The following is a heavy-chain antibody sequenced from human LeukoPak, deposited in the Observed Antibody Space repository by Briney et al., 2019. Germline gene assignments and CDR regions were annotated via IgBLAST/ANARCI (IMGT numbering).Heavy chain of an antibody. CDR2: IYYSGST. Sequence: SETLSLTCTVSGVSISSSSYYWGWIRQPPGKGLEWIGSIYYSGSTYYNPSLKSRVTISVDTSKNQFSLKLSSVTAADTAVYYCARFYYDTPYWGQGTLVTVSS. D-gene: IGHD3-22*01. V-gene: IGHV4-39*01. CDR3: ARFYYDTPY. CDR1: GVSISSSSYY. J-gene: IGHJ4*02.